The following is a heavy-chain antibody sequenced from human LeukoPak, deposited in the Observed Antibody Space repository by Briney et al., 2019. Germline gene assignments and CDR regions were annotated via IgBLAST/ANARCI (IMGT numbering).Heavy chain of an antibody. CDR2: IFYSGST. Sequence: SETLSLTCTVSDDSISSSNYFWGWIRQSPGKGLEWIGSIFYSGSTYCNPSLQSRVTISIDTSKSQFSLKLSSVTAADTAVYYCARPQRLGYYYYYMDVWGKGTTVTVSS. V-gene: IGHV4-39*01. D-gene: IGHD5-12*01. J-gene: IGHJ6*03. CDR3: ARPQRLGYYYYYMDV. CDR1: DDSISSSNYF.